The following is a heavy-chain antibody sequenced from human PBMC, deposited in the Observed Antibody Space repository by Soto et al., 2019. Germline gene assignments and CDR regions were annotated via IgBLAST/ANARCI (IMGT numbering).Heavy chain of an antibody. CDR3: ARDQSSSIQRYYYYGMDV. D-gene: IGHD6-6*01. Sequence: GGSLRLSCAASGFTFSSYAMHWVRQAPGKGLEWVAVISYDGSNKYYADSVKGRFTISRDNSKNTLYLQMNSLRAEDTAVYYCARDQSSSIQRYYYYGMDVWGQGTTVTVSS. CDR1: GFTFSSYA. CDR2: ISYDGSNK. J-gene: IGHJ6*02. V-gene: IGHV3-30-3*01.